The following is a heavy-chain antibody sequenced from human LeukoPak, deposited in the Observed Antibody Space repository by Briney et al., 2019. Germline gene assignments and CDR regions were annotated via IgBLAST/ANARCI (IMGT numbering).Heavy chain of an antibody. V-gene: IGHV1-2*02. CDR1: GYTFTGYY. Sequence: ASVKVSCKASGYTFTGYYMHWVRQAPGQGLEWMGWINPNSGGTNYAQKFQGRVTMTRDTSIGTAYMELSSLRSDDTAVYYCARDVLSSGWFNYYYYYYMDVWGKGTTVTVSS. J-gene: IGHJ6*03. CDR2: INPNSGGT. CDR3: ARDVLSSGWFNYYYYYYMDV. D-gene: IGHD6-19*01.